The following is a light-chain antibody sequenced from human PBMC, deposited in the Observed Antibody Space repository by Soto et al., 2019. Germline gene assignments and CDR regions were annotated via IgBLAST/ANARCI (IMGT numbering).Light chain of an antibody. CDR2: GAS. CDR1: QSVSSN. J-gene: IGKJ4*01. CDR3: QQYNNWPPNT. V-gene: IGKV3-15*01. Sequence: EIVMTQSPATLSVSPGERATLSCRASQSVSSNLAWYQQKPGQAPRLLIYGASTRATGIPARFSGSVSGTEFTLTISSLQSEDFAVYYCQQYNNWPPNTFGGGTKVEIK.